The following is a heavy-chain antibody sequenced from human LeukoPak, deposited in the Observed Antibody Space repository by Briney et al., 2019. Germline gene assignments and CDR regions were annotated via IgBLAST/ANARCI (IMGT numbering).Heavy chain of an antibody. CDR3: ARRGGYCSSTSCRYWFDP. CDR2: IYYSGST. V-gene: IGHV4-59*01. J-gene: IGHJ5*02. CDR1: GGSISSYY. D-gene: IGHD2-2*01. Sequence: SETLSLTCTVSGGSISSYYWSWIRQTPGKGLEWIGYIYYSGSTNYNPSLKSRVTISVDTSKNQFSLKLSSVTAADTAVYYCARRGGYCSSTSCRYWFDPWGQGTLVTVSS.